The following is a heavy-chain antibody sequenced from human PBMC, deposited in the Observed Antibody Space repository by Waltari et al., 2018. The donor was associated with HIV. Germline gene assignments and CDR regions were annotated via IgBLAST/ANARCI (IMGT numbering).Heavy chain of an antibody. CDR3: ARAVNAVGAPHWFAP. CDR2: MKPNSRNT. CDR1: GYIFNNYD. J-gene: IGHJ5*02. Sequence: QVQLVQSGAEVKQPGASVKVSCKASGYIFNNYDINWVRQATGQGLEWMGWMKPNSRNTGYAQKFQGRVTMTRDTSITTAYMELSSLKSEDTAVYYCARAVNAVGAPHWFAPWGQGTLVTVSS. V-gene: IGHV1-8*01. D-gene: IGHD1-26*01.